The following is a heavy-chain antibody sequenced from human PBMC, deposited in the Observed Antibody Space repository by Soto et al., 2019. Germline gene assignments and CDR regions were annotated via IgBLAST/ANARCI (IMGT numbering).Heavy chain of an antibody. CDR3: ARVPTGGYYYYGMDV. Sequence: PVGSLRLSCAASGFTFSDYYMSWIRQAPGKGLEWVSYISSSGSTIYYADSVKGRFTISRDNAKNSLYLQMNSLRAEDTAVYYCARVPTGGYYYYGMDVWGQGTTVTVSS. CDR2: ISSSGSTI. CDR1: GFTFSDYY. V-gene: IGHV3-11*01. J-gene: IGHJ6*02.